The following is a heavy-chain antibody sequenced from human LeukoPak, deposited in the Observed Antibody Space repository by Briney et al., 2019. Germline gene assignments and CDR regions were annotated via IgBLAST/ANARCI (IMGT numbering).Heavy chain of an antibody. CDR3: ARGYCSGGSCYSVFWLDP. D-gene: IGHD2-15*01. CDR2: IIGSGGFT. CDR1: GFTFSSYA. J-gene: IGHJ5*02. V-gene: IGHV3-23*01. Sequence: GGSLRLSCAASGFTFSSYAMNWVRQAPGKGLEWVSTIIGSGGFTYYADSVKGRFTISRDNSKNTLYLQMNSLRAEDTAVYYCARGYCSGGSCYSVFWLDPWGQGTLVTVSS.